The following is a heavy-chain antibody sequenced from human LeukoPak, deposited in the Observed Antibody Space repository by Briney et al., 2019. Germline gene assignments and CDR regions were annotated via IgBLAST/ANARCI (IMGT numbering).Heavy chain of an antibody. CDR3: ATCSSTSRYGRGDAFDI. Sequence: GGSLRLSCAASGFTFSDYYMSWIGQAPGKRLEWVSYISSSGSTIYYADSVKGRFTISRDNAKNSLYLQMNSLRAEDTAVYYCATCSSTSRYGRGDAFDIWGQGTMVTVSS. J-gene: IGHJ3*02. CDR1: GFTFSDYY. D-gene: IGHD2-2*01. V-gene: IGHV3-11*04. CDR2: ISSSGSTI.